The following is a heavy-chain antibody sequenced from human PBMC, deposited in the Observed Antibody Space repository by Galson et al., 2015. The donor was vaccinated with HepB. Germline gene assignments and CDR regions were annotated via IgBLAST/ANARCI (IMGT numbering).Heavy chain of an antibody. CDR2: ISYDGSNK. J-gene: IGHJ6*02. D-gene: IGHD1-7*01. V-gene: IGHV3-30-3*01. Sequence: SLRLSCAASGFTFSSYAMHWVRQAPGKGLEWVAVISYDGSNKYYADSVKGRFTISRDNSKNTLYLQMNSLRAEDTAVYYCARVGLELRWYGMDVWGQGTTVTVSS. CDR3: ARVGLELRWYGMDV. CDR1: GFTFSSYA.